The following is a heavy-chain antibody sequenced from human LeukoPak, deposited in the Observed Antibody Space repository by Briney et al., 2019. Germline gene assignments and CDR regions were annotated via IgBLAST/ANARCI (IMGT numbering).Heavy chain of an antibody. Sequence: SVKVSCKPSGGTFSSYGIDWGRQAPGQGLEWLGGIIPLFGTTNHAQTFQGRVTITTDESTSTAYMELSSLRSEDAAVYYCARDPLHYDSSGYSWSNWFDPWGQGTLVTVSS. V-gene: IGHV1-69*05. CDR3: ARDPLHYDSSGYSWSNWFDP. J-gene: IGHJ5*02. D-gene: IGHD3-22*01. CDR2: IIPLFGTT. CDR1: GGTFSSYG.